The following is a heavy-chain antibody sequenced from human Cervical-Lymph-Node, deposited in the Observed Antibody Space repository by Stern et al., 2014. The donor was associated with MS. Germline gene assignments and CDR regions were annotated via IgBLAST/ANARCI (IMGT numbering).Heavy chain of an antibody. CDR2: IIPILDTT. Sequence: VQLVESGAEVKKPGSSVKVSCKASGGTFSNYGVSWVRQAPGQGLEWLGGIIPILDTTDYPQKFPGRVTINADESTSTAYLELSSLRSEDTAVYYCATGAYSSSQSDHWGQGTLVTVSS. V-gene: IGHV1-69*01. CDR1: GGTFSNYG. D-gene: IGHD6-13*01. CDR3: ATGAYSSSQSDH. J-gene: IGHJ4*02.